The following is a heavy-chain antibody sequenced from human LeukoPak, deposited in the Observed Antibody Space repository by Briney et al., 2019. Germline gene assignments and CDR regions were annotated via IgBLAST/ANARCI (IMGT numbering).Heavy chain of an antibody. J-gene: IGHJ6*02. V-gene: IGHV3-53*01. Sequence: PGGSLRLSCAVSEFIVSDYYMSWVRQVPGKGLEWVSVIYSGGSTYYADSVKGRFTISRDNSKNTLYLQMNSLRAEDTAVYYCARDRSYDILTGYYYYGMDVWGQGTTVTVSS. CDR3: ARDRSYDILTGYYYYGMDV. D-gene: IGHD3-9*01. CDR2: IYSGGST. CDR1: EFIVSDYY.